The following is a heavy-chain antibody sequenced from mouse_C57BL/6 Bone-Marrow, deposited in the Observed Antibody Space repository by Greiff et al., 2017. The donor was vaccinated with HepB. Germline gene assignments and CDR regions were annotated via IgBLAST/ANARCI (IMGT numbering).Heavy chain of an antibody. CDR1: EYEFPSHD. CDR3: ASQYYGSSPYYFDY. D-gene: IGHD1-1*01. Sequence: EVMLVESGGGLVQPGESLKLSCESNEYEFPSHDMSWVRKTPEKRLELVAAINSDGGSTYYPDTMERRFIISRDNTKKTLYLQMSSLRSEDTALYYCASQYYGSSPYYFDYWGQGTTLTVSS. J-gene: IGHJ2*01. CDR2: INSDGGST. V-gene: IGHV5-2*01.